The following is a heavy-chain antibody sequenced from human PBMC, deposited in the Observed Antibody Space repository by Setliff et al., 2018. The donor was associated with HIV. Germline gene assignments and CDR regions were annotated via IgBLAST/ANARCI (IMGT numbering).Heavy chain of an antibody. CDR2: IIPIFGTA. D-gene: IGHD6-19*01. J-gene: IGHJ6*03. CDR1: GYTFTNYG. CDR3: ARSLERQWLVPYYMDV. V-gene: IGHV1-69*13. Sequence: SVKVSCKASGYTFTNYGISWVRQAPGQGLEWMGGIIPIFGTANYAQKFQGRVTFASTAYMELSSLRSEDTAVYYCARSLERQWLVPYYMDVWGKGTTVTVSS.